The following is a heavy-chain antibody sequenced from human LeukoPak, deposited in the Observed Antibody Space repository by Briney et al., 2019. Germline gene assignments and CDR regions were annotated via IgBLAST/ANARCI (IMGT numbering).Heavy chain of an antibody. CDR2: MNPNSGNT. CDR1: GYTFTRYD. CDR3: ATRSQAGGTGIGY. J-gene: IGHJ4*02. Sequence: ASVKGSCKASGYTFTRYDINWVRQATGQGLEWMGWMNPNSGNTGYAQKFQGRGSMTRNTSISTAYMELSSLRSEDTAVYYCATRSQAGGTGIGYWGQGTLVTVSS. D-gene: IGHD6-19*01. V-gene: IGHV1-8*01.